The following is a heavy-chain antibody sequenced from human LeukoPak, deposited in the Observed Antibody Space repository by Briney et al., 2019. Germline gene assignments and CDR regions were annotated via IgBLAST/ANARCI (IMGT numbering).Heavy chain of an antibody. V-gene: IGHV3-74*01. CDR3: ARVSSGSYFGYYYYYMDV. CDR1: GFTFSNYW. Sequence: GGSLRLSCAASGFTFSNYWMHWVRQAPRKGLVWVSRINSDGSSTSYADSVKGRFTISRDNAKNTLYLQMNSLRAEDTAVYYCARVSSGSYFGYYYYYMDVWGKGTTVTVSS. D-gene: IGHD1-26*01. J-gene: IGHJ6*03. CDR2: INSDGSST.